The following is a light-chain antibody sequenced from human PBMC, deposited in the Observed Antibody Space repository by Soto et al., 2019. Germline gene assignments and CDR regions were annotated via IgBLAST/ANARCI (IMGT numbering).Light chain of an antibody. J-gene: IGKJ2*01. CDR1: QSVGSS. Sequence: EIVLTQCPATVSLSPGERATLSCRASQSVGSSLAWFQHKPGQAPRLLIYDASNRATGIPARFSGSGSGTDFTLTISSLEPEDFAVYYCQQRSNWPRTFGQGTKLEIK. V-gene: IGKV3-11*01. CDR3: QQRSNWPRT. CDR2: DAS.